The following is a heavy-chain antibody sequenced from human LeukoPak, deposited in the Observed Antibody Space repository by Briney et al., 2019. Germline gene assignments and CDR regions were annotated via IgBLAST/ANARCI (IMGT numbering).Heavy chain of an antibody. CDR2: INHSRST. D-gene: IGHD3-22*01. V-gene: IGHV4-34*01. J-gene: IGHJ4*02. CDR3: ARVPYYYDSSGYYPFDY. Sequence: SETLSLTCAVYGGSFSGYYWSWIRQPPGKGLEWIGEINHSRSTNYNPSLKSRVTISVDTSKNQFSLKLSSVTAADTAVYYCARVPYYYDSSGYYPFDYWGQGTLVTVSS. CDR1: GGSFSGYY.